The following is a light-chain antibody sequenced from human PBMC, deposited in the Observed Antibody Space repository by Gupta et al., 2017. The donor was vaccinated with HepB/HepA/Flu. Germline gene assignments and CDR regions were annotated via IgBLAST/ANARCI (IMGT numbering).Light chain of an antibody. J-gene: IGKJ1*01. Sequence: DIQMTHSPSSLSASVGDRVTITCRASQSISSYLNWYQQKPGKAPKLLIYAASNLQSGVPSRFSGSGSGTDFTLTISSLQPEDFATYYCQQSDSTPWTFGQGTKVEIK. CDR1: QSISSY. V-gene: IGKV1-39*01. CDR2: AAS. CDR3: QQSDSTPWT.